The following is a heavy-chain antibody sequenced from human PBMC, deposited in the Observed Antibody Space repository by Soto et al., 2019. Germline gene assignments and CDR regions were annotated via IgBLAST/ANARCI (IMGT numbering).Heavy chain of an antibody. V-gene: IGHV1-58*01. J-gene: IGHJ6*02. Sequence: SVKVSCKASGFTFTSSAVQWVRQARGQRLEWIGWIVVGSGNTNYAQKFQERVTITRDMSTSTAYMELSSLRSEDTAVYYCAADQLCSSTSCYAYDYYYYGMDVWGQGTTVTVSS. CDR2: IVVGSGNT. D-gene: IGHD2-2*01. CDR3: AADQLCSSTSCYAYDYYYYGMDV. CDR1: GFTFTSSA.